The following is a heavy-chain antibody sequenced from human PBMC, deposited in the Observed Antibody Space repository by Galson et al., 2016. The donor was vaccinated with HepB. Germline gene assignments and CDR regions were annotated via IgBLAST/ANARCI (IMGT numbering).Heavy chain of an antibody. CDR1: GFTFNSHK. CDR2: ISGSGYII. J-gene: IGHJ4*02. V-gene: IGHV3-48*02. D-gene: IGHD5-12*01. CDR3: AREGAYSGNDFGGGFDF. Sequence: LRLSCAASGFTFNSHKMQWVRQAPGKGLEWLSDISGSGYIIQYADSVKGRFTTSRDNAKNSLFLQMNSLRDEDTAVYYCAREGAYSGNDFGGGFDFWGQGTLDTVST.